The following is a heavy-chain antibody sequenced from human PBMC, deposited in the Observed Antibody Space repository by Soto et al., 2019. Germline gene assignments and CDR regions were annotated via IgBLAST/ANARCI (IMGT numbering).Heavy chain of an antibody. J-gene: IGHJ6*02. Sequence: QVQLQESGPGLVKPSQTLSLTCTVSGGSINSGGYYWTWIRQHPGKGLEWLGYNYYSGITYYNPPPKTRVTISLATSKNPFSLKLTSVPAADTAVYSCARGSRIGGINYGMAVWGPGTTVTVSS. CDR1: GGSINSGGYY. CDR2: NYYSGIT. V-gene: IGHV4-31*03. CDR3: ARGSRIGGINYGMAV. D-gene: IGHD2-15*01.